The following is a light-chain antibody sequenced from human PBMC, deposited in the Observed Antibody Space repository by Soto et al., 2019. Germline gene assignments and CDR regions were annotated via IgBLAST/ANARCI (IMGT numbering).Light chain of an antibody. V-gene: IGKV3-20*01. CDR1: QRVGSTY. J-gene: IGKJ1*01. CDR2: AAS. CDR3: QQYAYSHRT. Sequence: EIVLTQSPGTLSLSPGERATLSCRASQRVGSTYFAWYQQKPGQAPRLLIYAASSRAPDIPDRFSGSGSGTEFTLTISRLEPEDFGVYYCQQYAYSHRTFGQGTKVELK.